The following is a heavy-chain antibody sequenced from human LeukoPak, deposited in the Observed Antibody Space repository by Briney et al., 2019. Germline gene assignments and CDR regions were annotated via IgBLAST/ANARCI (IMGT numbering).Heavy chain of an antibody. CDR1: GGSVSSGSYY. CDR2: IYYSGST. V-gene: IGHV4-61*01. J-gene: IGHJ4*02. Sequence: SETLSLTCTVSGGSVSSGSYYWSWIRQPPGKGLEWIGYIYYSGSTNYNPSLKSRVTISVDTSKNQFSLKLSSVTAADTAVYYCASGYCSSTSCYAFDYWGQGTLVTVSS. CDR3: ASGYCSSTSCYAFDY. D-gene: IGHD2-2*03.